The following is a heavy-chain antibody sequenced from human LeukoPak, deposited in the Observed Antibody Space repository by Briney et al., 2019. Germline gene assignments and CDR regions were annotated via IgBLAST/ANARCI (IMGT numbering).Heavy chain of an antibody. CDR1: GFTFSSYW. CDR3: AKIAAPGKTYFDY. Sequence: GGSLRLSCAASGFTFSSYWMNWARQAPGKGLEWVADISYDGNNGYYADSVKGRFTISRDNSKNTLYLQMNSLRVEDTAVYYCAKIAAPGKTYFDYWGQGTLVTVSS. V-gene: IGHV3-30*18. J-gene: IGHJ4*02. D-gene: IGHD6-13*01. CDR2: ISYDGNNG.